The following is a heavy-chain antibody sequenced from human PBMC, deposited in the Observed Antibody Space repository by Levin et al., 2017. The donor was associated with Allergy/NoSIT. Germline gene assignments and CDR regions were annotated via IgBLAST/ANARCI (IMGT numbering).Heavy chain of an antibody. J-gene: IGHJ4*02. D-gene: IGHD3-10*01. Sequence: GGSLRLSCAASGFTFSDYYMSWIRQAPGKGLEWVSYISSSSSYTNYADSVKGRFTISRDNAKNSLYLQMNSLRAEDTAVYYCAREYPNYGYFNYWGQGTLVTVSS. CDR1: GFTFSDYY. CDR2: ISSSSSYT. V-gene: IGHV3-11*05. CDR3: AREYPNYGYFNY.